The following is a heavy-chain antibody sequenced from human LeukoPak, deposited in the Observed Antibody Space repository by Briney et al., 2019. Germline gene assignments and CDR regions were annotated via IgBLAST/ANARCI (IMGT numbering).Heavy chain of an antibody. J-gene: IGHJ4*02. CDR3: ARGDSTL. CDR2: IKQDGSEK. V-gene: IGHV3-7*04. Sequence: GESLRLSCAASGFMFSSSWMSWVRQAPGKGLEWVANIKQDGSEKYYVDSVKGRFTISRDNAKNSLYLQMNSLRAEDTAVYYCARGDSTLWGQGTLVTVSS. D-gene: IGHD6-13*01. CDR1: GFMFSSSW.